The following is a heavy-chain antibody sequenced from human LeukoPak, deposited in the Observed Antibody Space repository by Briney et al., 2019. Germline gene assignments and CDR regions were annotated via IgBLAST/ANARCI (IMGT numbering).Heavy chain of an antibody. V-gene: IGHV3-48*04. Sequence: GGSLRLSCAASGFTFSSYSMNWVRQAPGKGLEWVSYISSSSSTIYYADSVKGRFTISRDNAKNSLYLQMNSLRAEDTAVYYCARDSMVRGVIPDAFDIWGQGTMVTVSS. D-gene: IGHD3-10*01. CDR2: ISSSSSTI. CDR3: ARDSMVRGVIPDAFDI. J-gene: IGHJ3*02. CDR1: GFTFSSYS.